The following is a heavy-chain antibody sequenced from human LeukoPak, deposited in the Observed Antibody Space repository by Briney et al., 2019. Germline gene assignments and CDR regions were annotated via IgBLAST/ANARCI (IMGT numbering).Heavy chain of an antibody. CDR1: GYTFTGYY. Sequence: ASVKVSCRASGYTFTGYYVHWVRQAPGQGLEWMGWIDPSSGGTHYAQNFQGRVTMTRDTSISTAYMELSRLRSDDTAVYYCARVVVATIDWFDPWGQGTLVTASS. J-gene: IGHJ5*02. CDR2: IDPSSGGT. V-gene: IGHV1-2*02. D-gene: IGHD5-12*01. CDR3: ARVVVATIDWFDP.